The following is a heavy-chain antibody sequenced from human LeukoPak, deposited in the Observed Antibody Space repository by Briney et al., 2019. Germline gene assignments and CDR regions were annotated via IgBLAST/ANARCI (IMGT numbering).Heavy chain of an antibody. Sequence: SETLSLTCTVSGGSISINDYYWSWIRQTPGKGLEWIGYIYYSGSTYYNPSLKSRVTISVDTSKNQFSLKLTSVTAADTAVYYCARRFTMVRGTRRDGFDIWGQGTMVTVSS. CDR2: IYYSGST. CDR1: GGSISINDYY. J-gene: IGHJ3*02. CDR3: ARRFTMVRGTRRDGFDI. V-gene: IGHV4-30-4*01. D-gene: IGHD3-10*01.